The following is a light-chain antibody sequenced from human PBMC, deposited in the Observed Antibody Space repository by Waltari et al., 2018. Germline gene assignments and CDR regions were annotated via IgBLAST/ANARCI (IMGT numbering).Light chain of an antibody. CDR1: QNIIRY. CDR3: QQSYSTPPRT. V-gene: IGKV1-39*01. J-gene: IGKJ1*01. CDR2: ASS. Sequence: DIQMTQSPASLSASVGDRVTIPCRASQNIIRYLNWYQQRPGTAPKLLIYASSNLQSGVPSRFSGSGSGTEFTLTISSLQPEDFATYYCQQSYSTPPRTFGQGTKVEMK.